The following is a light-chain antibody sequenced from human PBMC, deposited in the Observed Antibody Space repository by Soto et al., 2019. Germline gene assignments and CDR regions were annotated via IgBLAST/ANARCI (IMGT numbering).Light chain of an antibody. CDR2: DVT. CDR1: SSDVGGYNA. Sequence: VLAQPASVSGSPGQSITISCTGTSSDVGGYNAVSWYQQHPGKAPKLMIYDVTNRPSGASNRFSGSKSGNTASLTISGLQAEDEADYYCGSYATGGAYVFGTGTKVTVL. V-gene: IGLV2-14*01. CDR3: GSYATGGAYV. J-gene: IGLJ1*01.